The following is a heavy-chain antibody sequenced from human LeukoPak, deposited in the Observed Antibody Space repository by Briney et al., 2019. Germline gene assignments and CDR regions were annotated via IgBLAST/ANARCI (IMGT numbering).Heavy chain of an antibody. CDR3: ASYPYYDSSGYVWWAVDV. CDR2: ISYDGSNK. CDR1: GFTFSSYA. D-gene: IGHD3-22*01. Sequence: GRSLRLSCAASGFTFSSYAMHWVRQAPGKGLEWVAVISYDGSNKYYADSVKGLFTISRDNAKNSLYLQMNSLRAEDTAVYYCASYPYYDSSGYVWWAVDVWGQGTTVTVSS. J-gene: IGHJ6*02. V-gene: IGHV3-30-3*01.